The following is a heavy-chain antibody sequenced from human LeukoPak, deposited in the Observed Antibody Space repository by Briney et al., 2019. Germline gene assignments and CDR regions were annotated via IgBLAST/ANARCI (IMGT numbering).Heavy chain of an antibody. D-gene: IGHD3-10*01. Sequence: ASVKVSCKASGYTFTSYGISWVRQAPGQGLEWMGWISAYNGNTNYAQKLQGRVTMTTDTSTSTAYMELRSLRSDDTAAYYCARDGRLWFGELPSTPWGQGTLVTVSS. CDR3: ARDGRLWFGELPSTP. CDR1: GYTFTSYG. CDR2: ISAYNGNT. V-gene: IGHV1-18*01. J-gene: IGHJ4*02.